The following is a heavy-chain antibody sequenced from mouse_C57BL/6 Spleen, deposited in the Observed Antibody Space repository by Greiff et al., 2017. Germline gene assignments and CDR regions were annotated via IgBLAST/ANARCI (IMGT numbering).Heavy chain of an antibody. CDR3: ARRSYDGSFDY. J-gene: IGHJ2*01. CDR1: GYAFSSSW. D-gene: IGHD2-3*01. CDR2: IYPGDGDT. Sequence: VQLQQSGPELVKPGASVKISCKASGYAFSSSWMNWVKQRPGQGLEWIGRIYPGDGDTNYNGKFKGKATLTADKSSSTAYMQLSRLTSEDSAVYVCARRSYDGSFDYWGQGTTLTVSS. V-gene: IGHV1-82*01.